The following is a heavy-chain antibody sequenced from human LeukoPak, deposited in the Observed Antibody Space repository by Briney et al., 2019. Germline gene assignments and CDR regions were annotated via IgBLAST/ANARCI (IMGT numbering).Heavy chain of an antibody. D-gene: IGHD4-17*01. CDR2: IYYSGST. J-gene: IGHJ4*02. Sequence: SETLSLTCAVYGGSFSGYYWGWIRQPPGKGLEWIGSIYYSGSTYYNPSLKSRVTISVDTSKNQFSLKLSSVTAADTAVYYCARHWHEVYGDYPLPGLWGQGTLVTVSS. CDR1: GGSFSGYY. CDR3: ARHWHEVYGDYPLPGL. V-gene: IGHV4-39*01.